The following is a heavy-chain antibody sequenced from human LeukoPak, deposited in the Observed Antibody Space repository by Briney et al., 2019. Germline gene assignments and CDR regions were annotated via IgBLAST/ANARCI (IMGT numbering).Heavy chain of an antibody. CDR2: INHSGST. Sequence: SETLSLTCAVYGGSFSGYYWSWIRQPPGKGLEWIGEINHSGSTNYNPSLKSRVTISVDTSKNQFSLKLSSVTAADTAVYYCARRRQRYCSGGSCPHNWFDPWGQGTLVTVSS. CDR1: GGSFSGYY. V-gene: IGHV4-34*01. CDR3: ARRRQRYCSGGSCPHNWFDP. J-gene: IGHJ5*02. D-gene: IGHD2-15*01.